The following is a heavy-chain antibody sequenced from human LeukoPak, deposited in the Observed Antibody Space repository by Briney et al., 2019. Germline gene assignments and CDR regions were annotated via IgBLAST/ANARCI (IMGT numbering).Heavy chain of an antibody. CDR2: INPNSGGT. D-gene: IGHD4-23*01. V-gene: IGHV1-2*02. J-gene: IGHJ4*02. CDR1: EYTVTGYY. CDR3: AGGDDYGGNSIFY. Sequence: ASVKVSCKASEYTVTGYYMHWVRQAPGQGLEWMGWINPNSGGTNYAQKFQGRVTMTRDTSIITAYLELSSLRSDDTAVYYCAGGDDYGGNSIFYWGQGTLVTVSS.